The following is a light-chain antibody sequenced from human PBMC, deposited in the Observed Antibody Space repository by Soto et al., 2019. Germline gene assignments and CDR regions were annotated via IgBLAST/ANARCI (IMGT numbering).Light chain of an antibody. J-gene: IGLJ1*01. CDR1: SSDVGSYNL. Sequence: SVLTQPASLSGSPGQSITISCTGNSSDVGSYNLVSWYQQHPGKAPKLMIYEVSKRPSGVSNRFSGSKSGNTASLTISGLQAEDEADYYCCSYAGSSTYVFGTGTRSPS. CDR2: EVS. CDR3: CSYAGSSTYV. V-gene: IGLV2-23*02.